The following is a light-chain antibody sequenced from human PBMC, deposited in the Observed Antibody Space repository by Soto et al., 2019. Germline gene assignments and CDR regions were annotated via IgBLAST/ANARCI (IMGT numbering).Light chain of an antibody. CDR1: SSDIASHNR. J-gene: IGLJ1*01. CDR3: SFYTTGSTYV. Sequence: CVLNQPPSLFGSHGHSVSISYTVTSSDIASHNRASWYQRPSGTGPKLVIYEVSNRPSGIPDRFSGSKSGNTASLTISGLQAEDEAEYYCSFYTTGSTYVFGTGTKVTVL. CDR2: EVS. V-gene: IGLV2-18*01.